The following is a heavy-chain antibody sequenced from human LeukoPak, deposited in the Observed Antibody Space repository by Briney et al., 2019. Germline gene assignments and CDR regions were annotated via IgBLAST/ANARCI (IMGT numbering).Heavy chain of an antibody. V-gene: IGHV1-2*02. CDR1: GYTFTGYY. D-gene: IGHD3-22*01. Sequence: ASVKVSCKASGYTFTGYYIHWVRQAPGQGLEWVGWINPNSGGTNYAQKFQGRVTMTRDTSISTAYMELTRLRSDDTAVYYCARDRDYYDSSGYSPLYYWGQGSLVTVSS. CDR3: ARDRDYYDSSGYSPLYY. J-gene: IGHJ4*02. CDR2: INPNSGGT.